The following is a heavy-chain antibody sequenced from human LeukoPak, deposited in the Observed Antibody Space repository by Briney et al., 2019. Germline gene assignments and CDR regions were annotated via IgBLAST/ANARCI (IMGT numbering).Heavy chain of an antibody. V-gene: IGHV5-51*01. CDR2: IYPGDSDT. D-gene: IGHD3-22*01. J-gene: IGHJ3*02. CDR1: GYSFTSYW. Sequence: GESLKISCKGSGYSFTSYWIGWVRQMPGKGLEWMGIIYPGDSDTRYSPSFQGQVTISADKSISTAYLQWSSPKASDTAMYYCASRRSYDSSGYDAFDIWGQGTMVTVSS. CDR3: ASRRSYDSSGYDAFDI.